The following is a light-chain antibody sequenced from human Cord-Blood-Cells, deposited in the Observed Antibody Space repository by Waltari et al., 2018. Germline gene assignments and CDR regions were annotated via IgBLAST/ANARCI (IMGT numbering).Light chain of an antibody. CDR2: EGS. Sequence: QSALTQPASVSGSPGQSITISCTGTSSDFGSYNLVSWYQQHPGKAPKLMIYEGSKRPSGVSNRFSGSKSGNTASLTISGLQAEDEADYYCCSYAGSSTHVVFGGGTKLTVL. J-gene: IGLJ2*01. CDR1: SSDFGSYNL. CDR3: CSYAGSSTHVV. V-gene: IGLV2-23*01.